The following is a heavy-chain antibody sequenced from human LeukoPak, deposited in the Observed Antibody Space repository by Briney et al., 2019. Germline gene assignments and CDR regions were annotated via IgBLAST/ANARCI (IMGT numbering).Heavy chain of an antibody. CDR3: ARVRGYYDSSGYYYEVDDAFDI. Sequence: ASVKVSCKTSGYTFTSYYMHWVRQAPGQGLEWMGIINPSGGSTSYAQKFQGRVTMTRDMSTSTVYMELSSLRSEDTAVYYCARVRGYYDSSGYYYEVDDAFDIWGQGTMVTVSS. CDR1: GYTFTSYY. CDR2: INPSGGST. J-gene: IGHJ3*02. V-gene: IGHV1-46*01. D-gene: IGHD3-22*01.